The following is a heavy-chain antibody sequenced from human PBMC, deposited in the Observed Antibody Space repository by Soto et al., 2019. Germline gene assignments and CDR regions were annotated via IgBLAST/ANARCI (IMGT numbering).Heavy chain of an antibody. D-gene: IGHD1-26*01. Sequence: QVQLVQSGAEVKKPGASVKVSCKASGYTFTSYYMHWVRQAPGQGLEWMGIINPSGGSTSYAQKFKGRVTMTRDTSTSTVYMELRSLRSEDTAVYYCARETGGEGMDVWGQGTTVTVSS. J-gene: IGHJ6*02. V-gene: IGHV1-46*01. CDR2: INPSGGST. CDR3: ARETGGEGMDV. CDR1: GYTFTSYY.